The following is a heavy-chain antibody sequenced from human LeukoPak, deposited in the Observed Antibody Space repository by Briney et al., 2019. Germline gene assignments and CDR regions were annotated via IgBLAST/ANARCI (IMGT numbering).Heavy chain of an antibody. Sequence: TSETLSLTCAVSGGSISSSNWWSWVRQPPGKGLEWIGYIYYSGSTNYNPSLKSRVTISVDTSKNQFSLKLSSVTAADTAVYYCARAQYFDWLLFDYWGQGTLVTVSS. V-gene: IGHV4-4*02. J-gene: IGHJ4*02. CDR3: ARAQYFDWLLFDY. CDR1: GGSISSSNW. D-gene: IGHD3-9*01. CDR2: IYYSGST.